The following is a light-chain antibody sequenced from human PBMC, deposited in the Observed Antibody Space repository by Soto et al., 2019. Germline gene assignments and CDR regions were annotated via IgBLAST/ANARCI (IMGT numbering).Light chain of an antibody. CDR2: LSS. V-gene: IGKV2-28*01. CDR1: QSLLHSNGYNY. CDR3: VQTLQAPGT. Sequence: DLVMTQSPLSLPVTPGEPASISCRSSQSLLHSNGYNYLDWYLQKPGQSPQLLIYLSSYRSTGVPDRFSGSGSGTDFTLKISRVEAEDFGVYYCVQTLQAPGTFGQGTKVDI. J-gene: IGKJ1*01.